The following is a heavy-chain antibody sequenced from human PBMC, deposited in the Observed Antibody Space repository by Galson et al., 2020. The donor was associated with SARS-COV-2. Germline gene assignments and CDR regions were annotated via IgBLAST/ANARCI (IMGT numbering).Heavy chain of an antibody. Sequence: GESLKISCAASGFTFSDYYMSWIRQAPGKGLEWVSYISSSGSTIYYADSVKGRFTISRDNAKNSLYLQMNSLRAEDTAVYYCARGGLVGATSAFDIWGQGTMVTVSS. J-gene: IGHJ3*02. D-gene: IGHD1-26*01. V-gene: IGHV3-11*04. CDR2: ISSSGSTI. CDR1: GFTFSDYY. CDR3: ARGGLVGATSAFDI.